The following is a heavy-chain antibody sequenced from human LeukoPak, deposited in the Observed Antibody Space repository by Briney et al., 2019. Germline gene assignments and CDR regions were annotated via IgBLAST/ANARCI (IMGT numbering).Heavy chain of an antibody. J-gene: IGHJ4*02. V-gene: IGHV4-59*01. CDR2: IYYGGST. CDR1: GGSISSYY. D-gene: IGHD5-24*01. Sequence: PSETLSLTCTVSGGSISSYYWSWIRQPPGKGLEWIGYIYYGGSTNYNPSLKSRVTISVDTSKNQFSLKLSSVTAADTAVYYCARGDGYNYGYWGQGTLVTVSS. CDR3: ARGDGYNYGY.